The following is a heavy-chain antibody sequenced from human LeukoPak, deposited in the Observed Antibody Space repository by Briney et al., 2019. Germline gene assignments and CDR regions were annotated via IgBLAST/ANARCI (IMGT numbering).Heavy chain of an antibody. V-gene: IGHV3-53*01. CDR2: IYSGGST. J-gene: IGHJ4*02. CDR1: GFTVSSNY. D-gene: IGHD3-22*01. CDR3: AKWVYYYDSSGQIDY. Sequence: GGSLRLSCAASGFTVSSNYMSWVRQAPGKGLEWVSVIYSGGSTYYADSVKGRFTISRDNSKNTLYLQMNSLRAEDTAVYYCAKWVYYYDSSGQIDYWGQGTLVTVSS.